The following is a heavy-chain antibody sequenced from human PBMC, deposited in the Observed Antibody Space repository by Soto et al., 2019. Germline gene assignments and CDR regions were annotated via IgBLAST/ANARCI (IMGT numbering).Heavy chain of an antibody. Sequence: QVQLVESGGGVVQPGRSLRLSCAASGFTVSGYGMHWVRQAPGKGLEWVAVIWYDGSKEYYADSVKGRFTISRDSSKNTLYLQMNSLRDEDTAVYYCARDRNNHFDYWGQGTPDTVSS. D-gene: IGHD1-1*01. CDR2: IWYDGSKE. V-gene: IGHV3-33*01. CDR3: ARDRNNHFDY. J-gene: IGHJ4*02. CDR1: GFTVSGYG.